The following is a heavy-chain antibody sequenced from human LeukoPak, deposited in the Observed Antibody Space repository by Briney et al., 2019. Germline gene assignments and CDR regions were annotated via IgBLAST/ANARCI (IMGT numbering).Heavy chain of an antibody. CDR1: GGSISSYY. CDR2: IYYSGST. J-gene: IGHJ3*02. Sequence: SETLSLTCTVSGGSISSYYWSWIRQPPGKGLEWIGYIYYSGSTNYNPSLKSRVTITVDTSKNQFSLKLSSVTAADTAVYYCARDQSQAVARRGAFDIWGQGTMVTVSS. CDR3: ARDQSQAVARRGAFDI. D-gene: IGHD6-19*01. V-gene: IGHV4-59*01.